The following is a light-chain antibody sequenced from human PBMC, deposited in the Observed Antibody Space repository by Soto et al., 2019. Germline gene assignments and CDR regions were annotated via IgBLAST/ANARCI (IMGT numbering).Light chain of an antibody. Sequence: EIVLTQSPGTLSLSPGERATLSCRASQSVSSSYLAWYQQKPGQAPRLLIYGASSRATGIPDRFSGSGSGTDLDLTISRLEPEDFAVYYCQQYGSSPRLTFGGGTKVEIK. V-gene: IGKV3-20*01. CDR3: QQYGSSPRLT. J-gene: IGKJ4*01. CDR1: QSVSSSY. CDR2: GAS.